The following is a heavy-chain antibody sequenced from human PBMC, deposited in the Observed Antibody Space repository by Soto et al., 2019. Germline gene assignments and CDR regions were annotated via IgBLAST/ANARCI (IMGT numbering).Heavy chain of an antibody. V-gene: IGHV2-5*02. CDR1: GFSLSNRGVG. D-gene: IGHD6-6*01. CDR2: IYWDDDK. J-gene: IGHJ4*02. CDR3: VHPRPYISSQIDS. Sequence: QITLKESGPTLVKPTQTLTLTCTFSGFSLSNRGVGVGWVLQPPGQALEWLAFIYWDDDKRFSPSLKTRLTITKDISNNQVVLTLTNMGPVDTATYYCVHPRPYISSQIDSWGQGTLVTVSS.